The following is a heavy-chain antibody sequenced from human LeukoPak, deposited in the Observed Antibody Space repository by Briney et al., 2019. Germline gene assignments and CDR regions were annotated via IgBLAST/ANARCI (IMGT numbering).Heavy chain of an antibody. CDR3: ARDPSYCSGGSCYLTLYYYYYGMDV. D-gene: IGHD2-15*01. CDR2: ISAYNGNT. CDR1: GYTFTSYG. V-gene: IGHV1-18*01. J-gene: IGHJ6*02. Sequence: ASVKVSCKASGYTFTSYGIGWVRQAPGQGLEWMGWISAYNGNTNYAQKLQGRVTMTTDTSTSTAYMELRSLRSDDTAVYYCARDPSYCSGGSCYLTLYYYYYGMDVWGQGTTVTVSS.